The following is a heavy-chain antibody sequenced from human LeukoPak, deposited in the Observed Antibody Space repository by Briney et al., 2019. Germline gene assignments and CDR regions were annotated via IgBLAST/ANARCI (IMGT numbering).Heavy chain of an antibody. J-gene: IGHJ4*02. D-gene: IGHD6-13*01. CDR3: ARGTSSSYDV. CDR1: GGSFSGYY. V-gene: IGHV4-34*01. CDR2: INHSGST. Sequence: SETLSLTCAVYGGSFSGYYWSWIRQPPGKGLEWIGEINHSGSTNYNPSLKSRVTISVDTSKNQFSLKLSSVTAADTAVYYCARGTSSSYDVWGQGTLVIVSS.